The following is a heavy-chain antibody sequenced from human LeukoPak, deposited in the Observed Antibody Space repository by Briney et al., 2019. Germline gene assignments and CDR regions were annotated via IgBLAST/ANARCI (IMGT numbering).Heavy chain of an antibody. V-gene: IGHV3-7*01. CDR2: IKEDGSEK. Sequence: GGSLRLSCAASGFTFSNYWMSWIRQAPGKGLEWVANIKEDGSEKYYVDSVKGRFTISRDNARNSLYLQMNSLRAEDTAVYYCASGRQLGYWGQGTLVTVSS. J-gene: IGHJ4*02. CDR1: GFTFSNYW. CDR3: ASGRQLGY. D-gene: IGHD6-13*01.